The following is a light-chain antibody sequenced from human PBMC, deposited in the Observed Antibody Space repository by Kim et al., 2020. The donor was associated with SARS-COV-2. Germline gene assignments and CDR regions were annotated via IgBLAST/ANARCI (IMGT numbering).Light chain of an antibody. Sequence: PGERATLACRASQNISHYYLAWYQQTPGQAPRLLIYGTANRDTGIPDRVSGSGSGTDFTLTISRLEPEDFAVYYCQQYGGSLTFGGGTKVYIK. CDR3: QQYGGSLT. J-gene: IGKJ4*02. CDR2: GTA. CDR1: QNISHYY. V-gene: IGKV3-20*01.